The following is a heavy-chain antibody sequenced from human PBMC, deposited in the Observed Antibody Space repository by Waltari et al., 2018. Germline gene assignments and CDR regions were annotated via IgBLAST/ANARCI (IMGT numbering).Heavy chain of an antibody. CDR3: ARDRAEERDYDYGMDV. J-gene: IGHJ6*02. CDR2: IWYDGSKQ. V-gene: IGHV3-33*01. D-gene: IGHD3-16*01. CDR1: GFTFSDYA. Sequence: QVQLVESGGGVVQPGKSLKLSCVVSGFTFSDYAMHWVRQAPGKGPEWVARIWYDGSKQYYGDSVKGRFTISRDNSDNTVHLHMNNLRADDTGVYFCARDRAEERDYDYGMDVWGQGTKVTVSS.